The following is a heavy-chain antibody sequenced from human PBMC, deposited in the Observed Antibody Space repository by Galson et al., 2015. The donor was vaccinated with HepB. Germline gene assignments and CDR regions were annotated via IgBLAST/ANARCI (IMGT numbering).Heavy chain of an antibody. CDR1: GFSFSDYA. Sequence: SLRLSCAASGFSFSDYAMVWVRQAPGKGLEYVSAITDSGDNAIYTHSVRGRFTMSRDNSRNTLYLEMNSLVADDPAVYYCAKGTLRWCTPTGPGYPLDSWRHGTLDTVSS. D-gene: IGHD2-8*02. CDR3: AKGTLRWCTPTGPGYPLDS. J-gene: IGHJ5*01. CDR2: ITDSGDNA. V-gene: IGHV3-23*01.